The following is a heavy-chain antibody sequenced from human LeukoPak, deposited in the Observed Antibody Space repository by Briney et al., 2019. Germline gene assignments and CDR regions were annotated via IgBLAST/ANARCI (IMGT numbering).Heavy chain of an antibody. V-gene: IGHV1-8*01. Sequence: ASVKVFCKASGYTFTSYDINWVRQATGQGLEWMGWMNPNSGNTGYAQKFQGRVTMTRNTSISTAYMELSSLRSEDTAVYYCARAATMVRGVVRYYYYYGMDVWGQGTTVTVSS. CDR1: GYTFTSYD. D-gene: IGHD3-10*01. CDR2: MNPNSGNT. CDR3: ARAATMVRGVVRYYYYYGMDV. J-gene: IGHJ6*02.